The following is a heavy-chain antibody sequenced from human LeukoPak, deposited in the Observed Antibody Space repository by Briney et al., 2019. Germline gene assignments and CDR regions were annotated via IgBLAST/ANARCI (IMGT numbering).Heavy chain of an antibody. CDR1: GFTFSIAG. V-gene: IGHV3-33*01. Sequence: QPGRSLRLSCAASGFTFSIAGMHWVRQAPDKGLEWVAIIWYDGTHIHYSDSVKGRFTISRDNSKNTVYLQMNSLRSEDTAVYYCARGVRSYVWGSYRSPLYYFDYWGQGTLVTVSS. CDR3: ARGVRSYVWGSYRSPLYYFDY. CDR2: IWYDGTHI. J-gene: IGHJ4*02. D-gene: IGHD3-16*02.